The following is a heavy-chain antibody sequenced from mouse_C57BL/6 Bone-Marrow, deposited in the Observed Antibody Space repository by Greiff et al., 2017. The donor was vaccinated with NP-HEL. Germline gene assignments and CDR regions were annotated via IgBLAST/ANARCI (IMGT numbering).Heavy chain of an antibody. V-gene: IGHV1-50*01. Sequence: QVQLKQSGAELVKPGASVKLSCKASGYTFTSYWMQWVKQRPGQGLEWIGEIDPSDSYTNYNQKFKGKATLTVDTSSSTAYMQLSSLTSEDSAVYYCARRSYWGQGTSVTVSS. CDR3: ARRSY. CDR2: IDPSDSYT. CDR1: GYTFTSYW. J-gene: IGHJ4*01.